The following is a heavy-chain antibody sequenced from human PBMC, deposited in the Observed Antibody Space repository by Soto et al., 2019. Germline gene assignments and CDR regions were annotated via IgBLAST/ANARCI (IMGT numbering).Heavy chain of an antibody. CDR3: AKGDGIVGASFDY. V-gene: IGHV3-30*18. D-gene: IGHD1-26*01. J-gene: IGHJ4*02. Sequence: QVQLVESGGGVVQPGRSLRLSCAASGFTFSSYGMHWVRQAPGKGLEWVAVISYDGSNRYYADSVKGRFTISRDDSKNTLYLQMNSLRAEDTAVYYCAKGDGIVGASFDYWGQGTLVTVSS. CDR2: ISYDGSNR. CDR1: GFTFSSYG.